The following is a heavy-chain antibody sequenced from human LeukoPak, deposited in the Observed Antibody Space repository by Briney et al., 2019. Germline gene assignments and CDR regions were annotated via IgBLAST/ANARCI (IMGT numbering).Heavy chain of an antibody. J-gene: IGHJ5*02. CDR3: ARDRAYASGKNWFDP. Sequence: SETLSLTCTVSGDSIRSYYWSWIRQPPGKGLEWIGHIDDSGSANRHPSLRSRVTMSVDTSKNQFSLKLTSVTAADTAVYFCARDRAYASGKNWFDPWGQGTQVTVSS. CDR1: GDSIRSYY. CDR2: IDDSGSA. V-gene: IGHV4-59*01. D-gene: IGHD3-10*01.